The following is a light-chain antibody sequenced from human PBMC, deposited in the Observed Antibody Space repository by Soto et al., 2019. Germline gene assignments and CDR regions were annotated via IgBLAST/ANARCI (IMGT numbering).Light chain of an antibody. Sequence: EIVLTQSPGTLSLSPGGRATRSCRASQSVASNYLGWYQQKPGQAPRVLIFDASIRATGIPDRFSASGSGSDFTLTISRLEHDDFAVYYCHQYDSLPLTFGGGTKVDIK. CDR2: DAS. J-gene: IGKJ4*01. CDR3: HQYDSLPLT. CDR1: QSVASNY. V-gene: IGKV3-20*01.